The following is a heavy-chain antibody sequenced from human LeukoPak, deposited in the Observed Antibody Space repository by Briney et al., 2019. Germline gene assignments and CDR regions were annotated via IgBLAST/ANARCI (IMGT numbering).Heavy chain of an antibody. J-gene: IGHJ1*01. D-gene: IGHD3-22*01. V-gene: IGHV4-61*02. CDR2: IYTSGST. CDR1: GGSISSGSYY. Sequence: SETLSLTCTVSGGSISSGSYYWSWIRQPAGKGLEWIGRIYTSGSTNYNPSLKSRVTISVDTSKNQLSLKLSSVTAADTAVYYCASMDYDSSGYYWNFQHWGQGTLVTVSS. CDR3: ASMDYDSSGYYWNFQH.